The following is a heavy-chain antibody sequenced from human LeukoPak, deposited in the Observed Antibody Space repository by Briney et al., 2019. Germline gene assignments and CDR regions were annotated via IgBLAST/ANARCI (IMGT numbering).Heavy chain of an antibody. J-gene: IGHJ4*02. CDR3: ARVRVGATDYFDY. D-gene: IGHD1-26*01. CDR2: IIPIFGTA. V-gene: IGHV1-69*05. CDR1: GGTFSSYA. Sequence: SVKVSCKASGGTFSSYAISWVRQAPGQGLEWMGGIIPIFGTANYAQKFQGRVTITTDESTSTAYMELSSLRSEDTAVYYCARVRVGATDYFDYWGQGTLVTVSS.